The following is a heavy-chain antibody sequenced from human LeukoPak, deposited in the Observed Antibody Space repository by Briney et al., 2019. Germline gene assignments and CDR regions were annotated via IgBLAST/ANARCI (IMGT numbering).Heavy chain of an antibody. Sequence: ASVKVSCKASGYTFNDHYMHWVRQAPGQGLEWMAWINPASGGTNYAQKFQGRVTMTRDTSINTAYMELSRLRSDDTAVYYCARRTLYGREPDYWGQGTLVTVSS. V-gene: IGHV1-2*02. J-gene: IGHJ4*02. D-gene: IGHD4-17*01. CDR3: ARRTLYGREPDY. CDR1: GYTFNDHY. CDR2: INPASGGT.